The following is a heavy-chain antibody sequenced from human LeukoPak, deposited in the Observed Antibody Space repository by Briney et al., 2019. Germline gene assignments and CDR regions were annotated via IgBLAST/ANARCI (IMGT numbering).Heavy chain of an antibody. CDR2: INHSGST. J-gene: IGHJ4*02. CDR1: GGSFSGYY. Sequence: SETLSLTCAVYGGSFSGYYWSWIRQPPGKGLEWIGEINHSGSTNYNPSLKSRVTISVDTSKNQFSLKLGSVTAADTAVYYCARANPVSYYDILTGFPPVYYFDYWGQGTLVTVSS. D-gene: IGHD3-9*01. CDR3: ARANPVSYYDILTGFPPVYYFDY. V-gene: IGHV4-34*01.